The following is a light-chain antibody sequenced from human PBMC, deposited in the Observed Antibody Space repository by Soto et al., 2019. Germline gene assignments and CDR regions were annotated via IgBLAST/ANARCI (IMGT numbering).Light chain of an antibody. CDR2: DAS. CDR3: QQYDNHPPT. V-gene: IGKV1-33*01. CDR1: QDISNY. Sequence: DIQMTQSPSSLSASVGDRVTITCQASQDISNYLNWYQQKPGKAPKLLIYDASNLETGEPSRFSGSGSGTDFTFAISSLQPEDIATYYCQQYDNHPPTCGGGPKVQIK. J-gene: IGKJ4*01.